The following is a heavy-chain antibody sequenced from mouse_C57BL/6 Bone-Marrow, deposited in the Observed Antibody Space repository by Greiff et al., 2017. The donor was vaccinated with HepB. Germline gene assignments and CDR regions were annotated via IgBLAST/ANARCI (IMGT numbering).Heavy chain of an antibody. V-gene: IGHV1-42*01. CDR1: GYSFTGYY. CDR3: ARRTTVVADY. J-gene: IGHJ2*01. Sequence: EVKLQQSGPELVKPGASVKISCKASGYSFTGYYMNWVKQSPEKSLEWIGEINPSTGGTTYNQKFKAKATLTVDKSSSTAYMQLKSLTSEDSAVYYCARRTTVVADYWGQGTTLTVSS. CDR2: INPSTGGT. D-gene: IGHD1-1*01.